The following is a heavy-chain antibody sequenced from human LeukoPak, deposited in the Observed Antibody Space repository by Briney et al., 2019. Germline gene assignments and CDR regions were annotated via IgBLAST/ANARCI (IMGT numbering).Heavy chain of an antibody. V-gene: IGHV1-2*02. CDR3: ARDLSGTYDASDI. CDR2: INTNRGGT. D-gene: IGHD6-19*01. Sequence: ASVKVSCKASGYTFADYYVHWVRQAPGQGLEWMGWINTNRGGTNYAQKFQGRVTMTRDTSISTAYMEMSRLTSDDTAVYFCARDLSGTYDASDIWGQGTAVTVS. J-gene: IGHJ3*02. CDR1: GYTFADYY.